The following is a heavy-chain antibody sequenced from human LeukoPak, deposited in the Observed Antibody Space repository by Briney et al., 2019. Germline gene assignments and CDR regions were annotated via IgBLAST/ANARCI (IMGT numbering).Heavy chain of an antibody. V-gene: IGHV4-59*06. CDR1: GVSISSYY. CDR3: ARYYYDSSGYYYSDY. CDR2: IYYSGST. J-gene: IGHJ4*02. Sequence: SETLSLTCTVSGVSISSYYWSWIRQHPGKGLEWIGYIYYSGSTYYNPSLKSRVTISVDTSKNQFSLKLSSVTAADTAVYYCARYYYDSSGYYYSDYWGQGTLVTVSS. D-gene: IGHD3-22*01.